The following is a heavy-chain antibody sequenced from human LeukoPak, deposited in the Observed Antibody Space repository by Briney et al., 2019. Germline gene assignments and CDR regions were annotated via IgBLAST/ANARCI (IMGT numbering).Heavy chain of an antibody. CDR3: ASLYGGNSPLDY. CDR1: GFTFNTYA. CDR2: ISGTDGST. V-gene: IGHV3-23*01. J-gene: IGHJ4*02. Sequence: GGSLRLSCAASGFTFNTYAMNWVRQAPGKGLEWVSVISGTDGSTYYADSVKGRFTISRDNSNNRLYLQMNSLRAEDTAVYYCASLYGGNSPLDYGRQGTLVTVSS. D-gene: IGHD4-23*01.